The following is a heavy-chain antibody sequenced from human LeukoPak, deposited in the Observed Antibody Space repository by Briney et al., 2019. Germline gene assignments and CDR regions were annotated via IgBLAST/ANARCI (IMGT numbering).Heavy chain of an antibody. J-gene: IGHJ4*02. CDR1: GYTFAAHH. Sequence: ASVKVSCKASGYTFAAHHIHWVRQAPGQGLEWMGWILPDGRDTKYSQKFQDRMTLTTDTSTNTAYIELSRLKPDDTAGYCCSGHYGPGPVWGQGTLISASP. CDR3: SGHYGPGPV. V-gene: IGHV1-2*02. D-gene: IGHD3-10*01. CDR2: ILPDGRDT.